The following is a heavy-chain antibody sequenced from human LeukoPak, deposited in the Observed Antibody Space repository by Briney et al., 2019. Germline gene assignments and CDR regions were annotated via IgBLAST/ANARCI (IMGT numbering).Heavy chain of an antibody. CDR2: IYYSGST. V-gene: IGHV4-31*03. CDR1: GGSISSGGYY. J-gene: IGHJ4*02. CDR3: ARHYYDSSGYFDY. D-gene: IGHD3-22*01. Sequence: SETLSLTCTVSGGSISSGGYYWSWIRQHPGKGLEWIGYIYYSGSTYYNPSLKSRVTISVDTSKNQFSLKLSSVTAADTAVYYCARHYYDSSGYFDYWGQGTLVTVSS.